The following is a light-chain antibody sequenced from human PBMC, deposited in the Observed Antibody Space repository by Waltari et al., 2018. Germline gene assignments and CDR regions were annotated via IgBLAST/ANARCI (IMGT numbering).Light chain of an antibody. Sequence: DIQMTQSPSTLSASVGDRVTISCRASQSVNGWLAWYQQIPGKAPKVLIYKTSLLQSGVPSRFSGSGSGTEFTLTISCLQPDDFATYYCQQYYTFPKTFGQGTKV. CDR3: QQYYTFPKT. J-gene: IGKJ1*01. CDR2: KTS. V-gene: IGKV1-5*03. CDR1: QSVNGW.